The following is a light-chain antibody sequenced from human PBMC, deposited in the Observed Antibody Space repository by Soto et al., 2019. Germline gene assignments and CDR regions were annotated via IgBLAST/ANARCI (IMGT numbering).Light chain of an antibody. CDR2: RVS. V-gene: IGKV3-11*01. J-gene: IGKJ4*01. CDR1: QSVSRF. CDR3: QQRFTWPLT. Sequence: ETVLTQSPATLSLSPGDSAALSCRASQSVSRFFAWYQQKPGQAPRLLFYRVSNRATGVPPRFSASGSGTDFTLSISSLEPEDFAVYYCQQRFTWPLTFGGGTKLEIK.